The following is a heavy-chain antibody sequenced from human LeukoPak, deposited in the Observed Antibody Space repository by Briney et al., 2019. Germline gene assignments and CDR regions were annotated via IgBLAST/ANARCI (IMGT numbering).Heavy chain of an antibody. J-gene: IGHJ4*02. Sequence: SETLSLTCTVSGVSISSYYWSWVRQPPGKGLEWIGYIYYGGSTNYNPSLKSRVTISVDTSKTQFSLRLSSVTAADTAVYYCARGGGSWYIDYWGQGTLVTVSS. CDR1: GVSISSYY. V-gene: IGHV4-59*12. CDR2: IYYGGST. CDR3: ARGGGSWYIDY. D-gene: IGHD2-15*01.